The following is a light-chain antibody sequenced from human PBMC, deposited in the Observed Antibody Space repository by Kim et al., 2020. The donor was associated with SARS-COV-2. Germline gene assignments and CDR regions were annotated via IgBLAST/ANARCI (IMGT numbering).Light chain of an antibody. J-gene: IGKJ1*01. CDR2: GAS. CDR1: QSIGSN. Sequence: EIVMTQSPTILSVSPGERVTLSCRASQSIGSNLAWYQQKVGQAPRLLIFGASTRATGIPARFGGSGSGTEFTLSISSLQSEDFAVYFCQQYNNWPPWTFGQGTKVDIK. V-gene: IGKV3-15*01. CDR3: QQYNNWPPWT.